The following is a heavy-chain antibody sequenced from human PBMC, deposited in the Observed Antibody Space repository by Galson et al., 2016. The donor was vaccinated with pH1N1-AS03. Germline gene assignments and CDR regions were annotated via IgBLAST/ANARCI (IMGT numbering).Heavy chain of an antibody. CDR1: GFTFSRHC. CDR2: IKEDGSEK. Sequence: SLRLSCAASGFTFSRHCMTWVRQAPSKGLEWVTEIKEDGSEKHDVDSVKGRFIISRDNAKNSLYLQMNSLRADDTAVYYCGRVGRGGSPVDYWGQGTLVTVSS. D-gene: IGHD2-15*01. CDR3: GRVGRGGSPVDY. J-gene: IGHJ4*02. V-gene: IGHV3-7*03.